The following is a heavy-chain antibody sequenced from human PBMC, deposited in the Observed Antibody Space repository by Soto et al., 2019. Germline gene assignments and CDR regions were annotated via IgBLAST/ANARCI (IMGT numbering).Heavy chain of an antibody. D-gene: IGHD1-1*01. Sequence: GGSLRLSCAASGFTFSSYGMHWVRQAPGKGLEWVAVISYDGSNKYYADSVKGRFTISRDNSKNTLYLQMNSLRAEDTAVYYCAKSPNWNDYWFDPWGQGTLVTVSS. CDR3: AKSPNWNDYWFDP. V-gene: IGHV3-30*18. CDR1: GFTFSSYG. CDR2: ISYDGSNK. J-gene: IGHJ5*02.